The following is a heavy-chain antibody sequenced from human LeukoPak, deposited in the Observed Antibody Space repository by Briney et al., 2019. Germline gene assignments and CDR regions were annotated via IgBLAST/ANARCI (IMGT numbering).Heavy chain of an antibody. V-gene: IGHV4-59*11. CDR3: TRSYYHYYYYMDV. J-gene: IGHJ6*03. CDR1: GGSISSHH. CDR2: IYYSGST. Sequence: SETLSLTCTVSGGSISSHHWSWIRQPPGQGLEWIGSIYYSGSTNNNPSLKSRVTISVDTSNNQFSLTLNSVTAADTAVYYCTRSYYHYYYYMDVWGKGTTVTVSS. D-gene: IGHD1-26*01.